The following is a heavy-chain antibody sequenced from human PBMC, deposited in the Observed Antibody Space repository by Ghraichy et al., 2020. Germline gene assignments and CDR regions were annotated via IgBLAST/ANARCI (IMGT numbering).Heavy chain of an antibody. Sequence: SETLSLTCAVYGGSFSGYYWSWIRQPPGKGLEWIGEINHSGSTNYNPSLKSRVTISVDTSKNQFSLKLSSVTAADTAVYYCATRGYCSSTSCYQLRYYFDYWGQGTLVTVSS. V-gene: IGHV4-34*01. J-gene: IGHJ4*02. CDR2: INHSGST. CDR3: ATRGYCSSTSCYQLRYYFDY. CDR1: GGSFSGYY. D-gene: IGHD2-2*01.